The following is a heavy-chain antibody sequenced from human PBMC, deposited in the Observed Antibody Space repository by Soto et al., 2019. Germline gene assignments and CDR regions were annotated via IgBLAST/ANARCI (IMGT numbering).Heavy chain of an antibody. V-gene: IGHV4-39*01. D-gene: IGHD2-15*01. J-gene: IGHJ4*02. CDR1: GDSVDSHGSH. Sequence: QLQLRESGPGLVRPSETLSLSCFVSGDSVDSHGSHWSWIRQSPGKGLEWIGTVVYTGTTYYPPPLRGRVTVPADKSKIQFSLKLTSVTAADRAVYYCARHRACNTACDFDHWGQGTLVTVSS. CDR3: ARHRACNTACDFDH. CDR2: VVYTGTT.